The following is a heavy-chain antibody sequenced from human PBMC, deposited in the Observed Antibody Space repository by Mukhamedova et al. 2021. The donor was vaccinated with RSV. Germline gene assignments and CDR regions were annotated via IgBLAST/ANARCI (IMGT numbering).Heavy chain of an antibody. D-gene: IGHD1-26*01. CDR3: SRDVGXXXSXFDF. Sequence: GWIRQAPGKGLEWIGNISYGGNTHXNPSLKSRVIILLDTSKNQFSLRMNSVTAADTAVYXCSRDVGXXXSXFDFLCQGTLVTFSS. CDR2: ISYGGNT. J-gene: IGHJ4*02. V-gene: IGHV4-39*07.